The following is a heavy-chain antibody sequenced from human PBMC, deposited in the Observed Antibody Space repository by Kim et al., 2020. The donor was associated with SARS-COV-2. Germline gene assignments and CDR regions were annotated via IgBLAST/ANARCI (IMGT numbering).Heavy chain of an antibody. D-gene: IGHD1-7*01. CDR2: ISYEGSNK. V-gene: IGHV3-30*18. J-gene: IGHJ3*02. CDR3: AKESNWIYVEAFDI. CDR1: GFNFSSFG. Sequence: GGSLRLSCAASGFNFSSFGMHWVRQAPGKGLEWVALISYEGSNKYYADSVKGRFTISRDNSKNTLYLQMNSLRAEDTAVYFCAKESNWIYVEAFDIWGQGTMVTVSS.